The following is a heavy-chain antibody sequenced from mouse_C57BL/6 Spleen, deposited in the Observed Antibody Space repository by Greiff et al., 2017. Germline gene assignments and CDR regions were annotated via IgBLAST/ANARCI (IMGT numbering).Heavy chain of an antibody. CDR2: IWWDDDK. CDR3: ARMATTVVAVDY. V-gene: IGHV8-8*01. Sequence: QVTLKVSGPGILQPSQTLSLTCSFSGFSLSTFGMGVGWIRPPSGKGLEWLAHIWWDDDKYYNPALERRLTISKDTSKNQVFLKIANVDTADTATYYCARMATTVVAVDYWGQGTTLTVSS. CDR1: GFSLSTFGMG. D-gene: IGHD1-1*01. J-gene: IGHJ2*01.